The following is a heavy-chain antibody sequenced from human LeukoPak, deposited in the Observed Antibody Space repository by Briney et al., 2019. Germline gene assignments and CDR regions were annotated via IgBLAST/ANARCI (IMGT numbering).Heavy chain of an antibody. D-gene: IGHD3-22*01. J-gene: IGHJ5*02. CDR2: ISSSSSYI. CDR1: GFTFSSYS. CDR3: ARANYYDSSGLQGDWFDP. Sequence: PGGSLRLSCAASGFTFSSYSMNWVRQAPGKGLEWVSSISSSSSYIYYADSVKGRFTISRDNAKNSLYLQMNSLRAEDTAVYYCARANYYDSSGLQGDWFDPWGQGTLVTVSS. V-gene: IGHV3-21*01.